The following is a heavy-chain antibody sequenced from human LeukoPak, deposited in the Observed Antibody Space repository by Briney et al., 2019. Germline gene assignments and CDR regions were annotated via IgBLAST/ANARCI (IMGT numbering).Heavy chain of an antibody. D-gene: IGHD6-13*01. J-gene: IGHJ1*01. CDR1: GFTFSNFG. CDR3: AAASGYSYFEH. Sequence: GGSVRLSCAASGFTFSNFGMHWVRQAAGKGREWVAVIWYDGSEKFYGDSVKGRFTISRDSSKNTVYLQMNSLRVEDTAVSYCAAASGYSYFEHWGQGTLVIVSS. CDR2: IWYDGSEK. V-gene: IGHV3-33*01.